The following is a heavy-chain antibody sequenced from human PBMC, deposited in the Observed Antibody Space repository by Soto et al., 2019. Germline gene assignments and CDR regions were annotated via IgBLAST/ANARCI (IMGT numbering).Heavy chain of an antibody. D-gene: IGHD3-3*01. CDR3: ARLVYDFWSGSGWFDP. Sequence: SETLSLTCTVSGGSISSSSCYWGWIRQPPGKGLEWIGSIYYSGSTYYNPSLKSRVTISVDTSKNQFSLKLSSVTAADTAVYYCARLVYDFWSGSGWFDPWGQGTLVTVSS. J-gene: IGHJ5*02. CDR2: IYYSGST. CDR1: GGSISSSSCY. V-gene: IGHV4-39*01.